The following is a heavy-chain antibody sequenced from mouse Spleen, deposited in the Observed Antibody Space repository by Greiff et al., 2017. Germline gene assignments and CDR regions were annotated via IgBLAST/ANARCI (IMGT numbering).Heavy chain of an antibody. Sequence: EVMLVESGGGLVKPGGSLKLSCAASGFTFSSYAMSWVRQTPEKRLEWVATISSGGSYTYYPDSVKGRFTISRDNAKNTLYLQMSSLRSEDTAMYYCARPGTLSYWYFDVWGAGTTVTVSS. CDR1: GFTFSSYA. D-gene: IGHD4-1*01. CDR3: ARPGTLSYWYFDV. CDR2: ISSGGSYT. V-gene: IGHV5-9-1*01. J-gene: IGHJ1*01.